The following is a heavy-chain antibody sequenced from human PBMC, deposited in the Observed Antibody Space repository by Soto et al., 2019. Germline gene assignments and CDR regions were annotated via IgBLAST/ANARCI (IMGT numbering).Heavy chain of an antibody. V-gene: IGHV4-59*01. D-gene: IGHD3-16*01. CDR2: IYYSGST. CDR3: AREGRGESGFDY. CDR1: GGSISSYY. Sequence: QVQLQESGPGLVKPSETLSLTCTVSGGSISSYYWSWIRQPPGKGLEWIGYIYYSGSTNYNPSLKSRVTISVDTSKNQFSLKLSSVTAADTAVYYCAREGRGESGFDYWGQGTLVTVSS. J-gene: IGHJ4*02.